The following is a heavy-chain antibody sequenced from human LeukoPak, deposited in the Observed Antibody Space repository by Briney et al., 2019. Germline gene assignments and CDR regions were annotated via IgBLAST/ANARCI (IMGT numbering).Heavy chain of an antibody. CDR3: ARSVVVVPAAKTNDAFDI. J-gene: IGHJ3*02. CDR2: INPNSGGT. V-gene: IGHV1-2*02. Sequence: ASVQVSCKASGYTFTGYYMHWVRQAPGQGLEWMGWINPNSGGTNYAQKFQGRVTMTRDTSISTAYMELSRLRSDDTAVYYCARSVVVVPAAKTNDAFDIWGQGTMVTVSS. D-gene: IGHD2-2*01. CDR1: GYTFTGYY.